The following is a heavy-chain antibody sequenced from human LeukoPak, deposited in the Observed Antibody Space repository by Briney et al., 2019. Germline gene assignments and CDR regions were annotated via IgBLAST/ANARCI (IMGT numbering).Heavy chain of an antibody. Sequence: ASVKVSCKASGYTFTGYYMHWVRQAPGPGLEWMGWINPNSGGTNYAQKFQGRVTMTRDTSISTAYMVLSRLRSDDTAVYYCARGGYYDILTGYSHMDVWGKGTTVTVSS. V-gene: IGHV1-2*02. D-gene: IGHD3-9*01. J-gene: IGHJ6*03. CDR2: INPNSGGT. CDR3: ARGGYYDILTGYSHMDV. CDR1: GYTFTGYY.